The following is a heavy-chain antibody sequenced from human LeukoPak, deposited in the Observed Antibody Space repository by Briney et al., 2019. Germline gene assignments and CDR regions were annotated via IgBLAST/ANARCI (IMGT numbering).Heavy chain of an antibody. CDR2: IYYTGNT. D-gene: IGHD6-6*01. V-gene: IGHV4-59*12. CDR1: GDSISSYY. CDR3: AKDLTAARRDGGYFDY. Sequence: PSETLSLTCTVSGDSISSYYWNWIRQPPGKGLEWIGYIYYTGNTDYNPSLKSRVTISVDTSKNQFSLKLTSVTAADTAVYYCAKDLTAARRDGGYFDYWGQGTLVTVSS. J-gene: IGHJ4*02.